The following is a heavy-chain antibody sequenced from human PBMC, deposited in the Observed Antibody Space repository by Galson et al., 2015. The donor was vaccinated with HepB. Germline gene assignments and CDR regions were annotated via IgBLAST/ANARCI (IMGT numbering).Heavy chain of an antibody. V-gene: IGHV5-51*06. D-gene: IGHD2-2*01. CDR2: IYPGDSDT. J-gene: IGHJ4*02. Sequence: QSGAEVKKPGESLKISCEGSGYSFSSYWVGWVRQMPGRGLEWVASIYPGDSDTRYSPPFKGRVTISVDKSISTAYLQWSSLKASDTAMYYCARVAVASTGTSPVPYWGQGTLVTVFS. CDR3: ARVAVASTGTSPVPY. CDR1: GYSFSSYW.